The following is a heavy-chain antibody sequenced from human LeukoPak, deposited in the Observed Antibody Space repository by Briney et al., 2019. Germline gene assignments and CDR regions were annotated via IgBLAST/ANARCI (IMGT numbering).Heavy chain of an antibody. CDR1: GFTFSIYA. D-gene: IGHD3-16*02. CDR2: VSGSGGST. J-gene: IGHJ6*02. V-gene: IGHV3-23*01. Sequence: GGSLRPSCAASGFTFSIYAMSWVRQAPGKGLEWVSAVSGSGGSTYYADSVKGRFTISRDNSKNTLYLQMNSLRAEDTAVYYCAKGRIVYYYYGMDVWGQGTTVTVSS. CDR3: AKGRIVYYYYGMDV.